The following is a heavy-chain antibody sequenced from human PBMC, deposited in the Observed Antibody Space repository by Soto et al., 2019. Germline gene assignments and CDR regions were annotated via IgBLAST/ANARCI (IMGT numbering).Heavy chain of an antibody. CDR3: ARGGSLRGHYYYCGMDV. Sequence: QVQLVQSGAEVKKPGASLKVSCKASGYSFTTNYIHWVRQAPGQGLEWMGIINPSGGSTSYAQKFQGRVTLTRDTSTSTVYMELSSLRSEDTAIYYCARGGSLRGHYYYCGMDVWGQGTTVTVSS. J-gene: IGHJ6*02. V-gene: IGHV1-46*01. D-gene: IGHD1-26*01. CDR2: INPSGGST. CDR1: GYSFTTNY.